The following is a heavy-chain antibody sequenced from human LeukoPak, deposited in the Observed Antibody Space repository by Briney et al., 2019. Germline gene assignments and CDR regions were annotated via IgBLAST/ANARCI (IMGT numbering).Heavy chain of an antibody. CDR2: MSSDGSTI. J-gene: IGHJ5*02. Sequence: GGSLRLSCAVSGFTFKDAWMNWVRQAPGKGLVWVSRMSSDGSTINYADSVKGRFTISRDNAKNTLYLQMNSLRAEDTAIYYCARGRGPYGWFDPWGQGTLVTVSS. CDR1: GFTFKDAW. CDR3: ARGRGPYGWFDP. D-gene: IGHD3-10*01. V-gene: IGHV3-74*01.